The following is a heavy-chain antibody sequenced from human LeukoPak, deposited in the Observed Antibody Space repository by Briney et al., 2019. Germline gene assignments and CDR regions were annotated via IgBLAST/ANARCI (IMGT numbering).Heavy chain of an antibody. J-gene: IGHJ3*02. D-gene: IGHD5-24*01. V-gene: IGHV3-9*03. Sequence: GGSLRLSCAASGFTFDDYAMHWVRQAPGKGLEWVSGISWNSGSIGYADSVKGRFTISRDNAKNSLYLQMNSLRAEDMALYYCAKGEMATTPFAFDIWGQGTMFTVSS. CDR1: GFTFDDYA. CDR3: AKGEMATTPFAFDI. CDR2: ISWNSGSI.